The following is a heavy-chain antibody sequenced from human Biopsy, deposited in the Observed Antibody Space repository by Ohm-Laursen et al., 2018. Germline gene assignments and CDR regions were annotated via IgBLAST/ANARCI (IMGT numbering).Heavy chain of an antibody. D-gene: IGHD6-19*01. CDR1: VGAFTNYA. Sequence: GASVNVSCKASVGAFTNYAINWVRQAPGHGLEWMGGIITVSETPGYADTFQGRVTITADVTTTTAYMDLSLLRSEDTAVYYCVAYPSSGFFENNDDFAMDVWGQGTTVIVSS. CDR2: IITVSETP. V-gene: IGHV1-69*13. J-gene: IGHJ6*02. CDR3: VAYPSSGFFENNDDFAMDV.